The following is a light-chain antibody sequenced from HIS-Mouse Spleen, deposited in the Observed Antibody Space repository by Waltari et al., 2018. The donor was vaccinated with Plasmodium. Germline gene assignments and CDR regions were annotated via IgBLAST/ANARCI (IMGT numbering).Light chain of an antibody. V-gene: IGLV2-8*01. CDR1: SSDVGGYHY. CDR2: EVS. Sequence: QSALTQPPSASGSPGPSVTISCPGTSSDVGGYHYVSWYHQHPGKAPKLMIYEVSKRPSGVPDRVSGSKSGNTASLTVSGLQAEDEADYYCSSYAGSNNLVFGGGTKLTVL. CDR3: SSYAGSNNLV. J-gene: IGLJ2*01.